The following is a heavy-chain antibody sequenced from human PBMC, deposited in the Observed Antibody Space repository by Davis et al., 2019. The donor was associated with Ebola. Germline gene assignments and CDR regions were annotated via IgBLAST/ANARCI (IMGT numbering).Heavy chain of an antibody. Sequence: SETLSLTCSVAGGSISSGGYYWNWIRQHPGEGLEWIGIIYYSGTTHYNSSLKSRVIISRDTSKNQFSLKLSSVTAADTAVYYCAREAGGGAFDIWGQGTMITVSS. CDR3: AREAGGGAFDI. CDR1: GGSISSGGYY. CDR2: IYYSGTT. D-gene: IGHD3-16*01. J-gene: IGHJ3*02. V-gene: IGHV4-31*03.